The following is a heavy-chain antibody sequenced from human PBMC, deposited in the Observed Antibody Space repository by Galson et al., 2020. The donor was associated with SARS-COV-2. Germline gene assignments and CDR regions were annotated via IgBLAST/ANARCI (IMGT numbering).Heavy chain of an antibody. CDR2: IYPGDSDT. V-gene: IGHV5-51*01. Sequence: GESLKISCKTSGYSFTSFWIGWVRQMPGKGLEWMGIIYPGDSDTRYRPSFLGQVTISADKSISTAYLQWSSLRASDTAMYYCATPGYTSGWTSFDYWGQGTLVTVSS. CDR1: GYSFTSFW. CDR3: ATPGYTSGWTSFDY. J-gene: IGHJ4*02. D-gene: IGHD6-19*01.